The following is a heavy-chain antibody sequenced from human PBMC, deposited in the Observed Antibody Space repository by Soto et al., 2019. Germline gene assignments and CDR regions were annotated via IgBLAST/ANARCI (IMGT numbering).Heavy chain of an antibody. J-gene: IGHJ6*02. CDR1: GFTFNDYY. CDR3: AKGYVWGSYRPSMDV. V-gene: IGHV3-11*01. D-gene: IGHD3-16*02. Sequence: QGQLGESGGGLAKPGGSLRLSCAASGFTFNDYYMSWIRQAPGKGLEWVSYISSSGTTIYYADSVKGRFTISRDNARKSLVLQMSSLRAEDTAVYYCAKGYVWGSYRPSMDVWGHGTTVIVSS. CDR2: ISSSGTTI.